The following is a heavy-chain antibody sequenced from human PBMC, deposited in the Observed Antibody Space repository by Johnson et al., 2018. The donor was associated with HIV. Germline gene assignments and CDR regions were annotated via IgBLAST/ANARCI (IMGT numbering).Heavy chain of an antibody. CDR3: AKDLIASSIAAAATGAFDI. CDR2: INWNGGSI. V-gene: IGHV3-20*04. D-gene: IGHD6-13*01. CDR1: RFTFEDHD. J-gene: IGHJ3*02. Sequence: VQLVESGGGVVRPGGSLRLSCAASRFTFEDHDMSWVRQVPGKGLEWVSGINWNGGSIGYADSVKGRFTISRDNAKNSLYLQMNSLRAEDTALYYCAKDLIASSIAAAATGAFDIWGQGTMVTVSS.